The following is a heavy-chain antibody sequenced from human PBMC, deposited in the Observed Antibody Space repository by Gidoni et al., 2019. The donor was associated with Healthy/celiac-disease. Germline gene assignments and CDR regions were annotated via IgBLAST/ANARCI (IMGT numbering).Heavy chain of an antibody. CDR3: ARDGVCSSTSCHRYYYYGMDV. CDR1: GFTFSSYR. V-gene: IGHV3-48*01. Sequence: EVQLVESGGGLVQPGGSLSLSCAASGFTFSSYRMNWVRQAPGKGLEWVSYISSSSSTIYYADSVKGRFTISRDNAKNSLYLQMNSLRAEDTAVYYCARDGVCSSTSCHRYYYYGMDVWGQGTTVTVSS. J-gene: IGHJ6*02. D-gene: IGHD2-2*01. CDR2: ISSSSSTI.